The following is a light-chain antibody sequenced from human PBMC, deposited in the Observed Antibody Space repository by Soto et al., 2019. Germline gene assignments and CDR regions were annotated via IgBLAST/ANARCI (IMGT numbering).Light chain of an antibody. CDR3: QQYCSSPPT. V-gene: IGKV3-20*01. Sequence: EIVLTQSPGTLALSPGERATLSCRASQSVSTNNLAWYQRKPGQAPRLLIYGASSRATDIPARFSGSGSGTDFTLTITRLEPEDFAVYYCQQYCSSPPTFGQGTKVEIK. J-gene: IGKJ1*01. CDR2: GAS. CDR1: QSVSTNN.